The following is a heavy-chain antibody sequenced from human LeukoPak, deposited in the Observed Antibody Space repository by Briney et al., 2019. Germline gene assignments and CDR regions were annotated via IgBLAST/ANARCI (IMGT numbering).Heavy chain of an antibody. CDR2: ISSSSSYI. Sequence: GGSLRLSCAASGFTFSSYSMNWVRQVPGKGLEWVSSISSSSSYIYYADSVKGRFTISRDNAKNSLYLQMNSLRAEDTAVYYCARDLYYYYGMDVWGQGTTVTVSS. J-gene: IGHJ6*02. V-gene: IGHV3-21*01. CDR1: GFTFSSYS. CDR3: ARDLYYYYGMDV.